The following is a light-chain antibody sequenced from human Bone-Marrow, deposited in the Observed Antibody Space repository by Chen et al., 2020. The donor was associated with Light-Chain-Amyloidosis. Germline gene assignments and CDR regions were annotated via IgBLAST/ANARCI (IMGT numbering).Light chain of an antibody. CDR1: TSDIGTYDF. CDR3: ASYAKGNIVV. CDR2: TIS. V-gene: IGLV2-23*02. Sequence: QSALTQPASVSGSPGQSITISCTGTTSDIGTYDFVSWYQQFPDRAPKLIIFTISVRSSGTSRRFSGSKSGNTASLTISGLQPDDEGVYFCASYAKGNIVVFGGGSTLTV. J-gene: IGLJ2*01.